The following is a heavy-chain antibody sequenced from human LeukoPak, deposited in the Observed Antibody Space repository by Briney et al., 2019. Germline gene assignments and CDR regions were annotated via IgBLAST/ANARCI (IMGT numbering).Heavy chain of an antibody. CDR2: IYSGGST. CDR1: GFTVSSNY. Sequence: GGSLRLSCAASGFTVSSNYMSWVRQAPGKGLEWVSVIYSGGSTYYADSVKGRFTISRDNSKNTLYLQMNSLRAEDTAVYYCAKDINVGDTDRRGQGTLVTVSS. V-gene: IGHV3-53*01. D-gene: IGHD2-21*02. CDR3: AKDINVGDTDR. J-gene: IGHJ4*02.